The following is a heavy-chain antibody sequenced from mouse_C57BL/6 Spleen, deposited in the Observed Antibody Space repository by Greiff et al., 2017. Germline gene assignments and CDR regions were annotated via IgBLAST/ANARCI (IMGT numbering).Heavy chain of an antibody. D-gene: IGHD2-14*01. CDR2: INPSTGGT. CDR1: GYSFTGYY. V-gene: IGHV1-42*01. CDR3: ARKVRLYAMDY. J-gene: IGHJ4*01. Sequence: EVQLQQSGPELVKPGASVKISCKASGYSFTGYYMNWVKQSPEKSLEWIGEINPSTGGTTYNQKFKAKATLTVDKSSSTAYMQLKSLTSEDSAVYYSARKVRLYAMDYWGQGTSVTVSS.